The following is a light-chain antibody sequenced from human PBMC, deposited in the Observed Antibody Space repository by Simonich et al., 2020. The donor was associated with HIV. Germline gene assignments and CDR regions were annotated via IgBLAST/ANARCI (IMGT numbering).Light chain of an antibody. CDR1: QSVSSN. Sequence: EIVMTQSPATLSVSPGQRPTLSCRASQSVSSNLAWYQQKPGQAPRLLIYGASTRATGIPARFSGSGSVTEFTLTISRLQSEDVGVYYCQQYNKGPPTWTFGQGTKVEIK. CDR3: QQYNKGPPTWT. V-gene: IGKV3-15*01. J-gene: IGKJ1*01. CDR2: GAS.